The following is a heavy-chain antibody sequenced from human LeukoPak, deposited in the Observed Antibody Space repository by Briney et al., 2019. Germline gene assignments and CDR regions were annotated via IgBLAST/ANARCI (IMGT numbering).Heavy chain of an antibody. CDR1: GLTFDDYA. D-gene: IGHD3-10*01. J-gene: IGHJ3*02. V-gene: IGHV3-9*01. Sequence: QPGRSLRLSCAASGLTFDDYAMHWVRQAPGTGLEWVSGISRNSSRIGYANSVKGRFTISRDNAKNSLYLQMNSLRAEDTALYYCAKDIGVRGVMVEDDAFDIWGQGTMVTVSS. CDR3: AKDIGVRGVMVEDDAFDI. CDR2: ISRNSSRI.